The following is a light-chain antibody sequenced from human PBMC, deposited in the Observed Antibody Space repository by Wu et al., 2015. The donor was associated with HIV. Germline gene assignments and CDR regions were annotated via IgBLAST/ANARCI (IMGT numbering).Light chain of an antibody. CDR3: QQYNSYSQWT. J-gene: IGKJ1*01. CDR1: QTISSW. CDR2: KAS. Sequence: DIQMTQSPSTLSASVGDRVTITCRASQTISSWLAWYQQKPGKAPKLLIYKASTLESGVPSRFSGSGSGTEFALTISSLQPDDSATYYCQQYNSYSQWTFGQGTKVEIK. V-gene: IGKV1-5*03.